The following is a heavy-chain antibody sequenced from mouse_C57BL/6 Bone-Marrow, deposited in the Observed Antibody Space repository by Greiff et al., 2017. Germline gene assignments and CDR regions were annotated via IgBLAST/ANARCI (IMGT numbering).Heavy chain of an antibody. D-gene: IGHD2-4*01. J-gene: IGHJ3*01. CDR2: IDPENGDT. Sequence: VQLQQSGAELVRPGASVKLSCTASGFNIKDDYMHWVKQRPEQGLEWIGWIDPENGDTEYASKFQGKATITADTSSNTAYLQLSRLTSEDTAVYYCTSLIYYDYGLFAYWGQGTLVTVSA. CDR3: TSLIYYDYGLFAY. CDR1: GFNIKDDY. V-gene: IGHV14-4*01.